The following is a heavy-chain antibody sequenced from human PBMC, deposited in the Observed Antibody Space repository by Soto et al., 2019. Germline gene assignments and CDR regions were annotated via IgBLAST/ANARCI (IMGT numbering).Heavy chain of an antibody. CDR2: IYSGGST. Sequence: EVQLVESGGGLVQPGGSLRLSCAASGFTVSSNYMSWVRQAPGKGLEWVSVIYSGGSTYYADSVKGRFTISRDNSKNTLYLQMNSLRAEDTAVYYCARGKNCSGGSCYSFRPFEIWGQGTMVTVSS. CDR1: GFTVSSNY. D-gene: IGHD2-15*01. V-gene: IGHV3-66*01. J-gene: IGHJ3*02. CDR3: ARGKNCSGGSCYSFRPFEI.